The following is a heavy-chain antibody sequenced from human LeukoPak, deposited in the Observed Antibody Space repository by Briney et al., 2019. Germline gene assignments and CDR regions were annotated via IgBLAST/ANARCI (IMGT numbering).Heavy chain of an antibody. Sequence: ASVKVSCKSSGYTFTDYYLHWVRQAPRQGLEWMGWISPSSGGTNYPQTFQGRVTMTRDTSINTAYMELSRLRSDDTAVYYCVREYYRYDYWGQGTLVTVSS. CDR1: GYTFTDYY. CDR2: ISPSSGGT. V-gene: IGHV1-2*02. J-gene: IGHJ4*02. CDR3: VREYYRYDY. D-gene: IGHD3-10*01.